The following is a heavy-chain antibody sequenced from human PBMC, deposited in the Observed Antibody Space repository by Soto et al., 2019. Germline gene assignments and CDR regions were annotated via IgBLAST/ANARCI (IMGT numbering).Heavy chain of an antibody. CDR2: IKSDGSST. V-gene: IGHV3-74*01. J-gene: IGHJ4*02. Sequence: EVQLVESGGGLIPPGGSLRLSCAASGFSFSSYWMHWVRQAPGKGLVWVSRIKSDGSSTDYGDSVKGRFTISRDNAKNTLYLQMNSLRAEDTAVYFCAKREGNTYGLFHWGQGTLVTVSS. CDR3: AKREGNTYGLFH. D-gene: IGHD5-18*01. CDR1: GFSFSSYW.